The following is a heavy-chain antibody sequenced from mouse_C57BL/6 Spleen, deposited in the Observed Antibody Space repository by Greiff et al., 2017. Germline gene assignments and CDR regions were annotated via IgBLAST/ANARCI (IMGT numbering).Heavy chain of an antibody. CDR2: ISGGGGNT. D-gene: IGHD2-14*01. V-gene: IGHV5-9*01. Sequence: EVKLVESGGGLVKPGGSLKLSCAASGFTFSSYSMSWVRQTPGKRLEWVATISGGGGNTYYPDSVKGRFTISRDNAKNTLYLQMSSLRSEDTALYYCARHSTRAMDYWGQGTSVTVSS. CDR3: ARHSTRAMDY. CDR1: GFTFSSYS. J-gene: IGHJ4*01.